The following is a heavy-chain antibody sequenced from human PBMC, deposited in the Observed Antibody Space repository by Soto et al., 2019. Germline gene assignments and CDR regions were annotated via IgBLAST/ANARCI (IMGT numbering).Heavy chain of an antibody. J-gene: IGHJ3*02. CDR1: GLTFSSDW. CDR2: ISTDGSVT. CDR3: ARDPLRYFDWLPRLDAFDI. Sequence: GGSLRLSCAASGLTFSSDWMHWVRQAPGKGLVWVSRISTDGSVTTYADSVKGRFTISRDNAKNTLYLQMNSLRTEDTAVYYCARDPLRYFDWLPRLDAFDIWGQGTMVTVSS. V-gene: IGHV3-74*01. D-gene: IGHD3-9*01.